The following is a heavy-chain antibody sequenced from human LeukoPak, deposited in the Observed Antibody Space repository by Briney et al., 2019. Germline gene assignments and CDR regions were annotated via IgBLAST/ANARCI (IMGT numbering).Heavy chain of an antibody. CDR2: IYYSGDT. V-gene: IGHV4-59*08. J-gene: IGHJ4*02. CDR1: GVSISPFY. D-gene: IGHD2-15*01. CDR3: ARHGYCSGGSCYWDY. Sequence: TSETLSLTCTVSGVSISPFYWSWIRQPPGKGLEWIAYIYYSGDTRYNPSLQSRVAISVDTSNNQVSLKLSSVTAADTAVYYCARHGYCSGGSCYWDYWGQGTLVTVSS.